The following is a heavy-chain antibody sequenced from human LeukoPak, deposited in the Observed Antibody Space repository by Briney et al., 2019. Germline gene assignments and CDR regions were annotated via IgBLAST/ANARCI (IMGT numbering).Heavy chain of an antibody. CDR1: GFTVSSNY. CDR2: IYSGGST. J-gene: IGHJ4*02. V-gene: IGHV3-53*01. CDR3: ARAPNWDFDY. D-gene: IGHD7-27*01. Sequence: GGSLRLSCAASGFTVSSNYMSWVRQAPGKGLEWVSVIYSGGSTYYADSVKGRFTISRDNSKNTLYLQMNSLRAEDTVVYYCARAPNWDFDYWGQGTLVTVSS.